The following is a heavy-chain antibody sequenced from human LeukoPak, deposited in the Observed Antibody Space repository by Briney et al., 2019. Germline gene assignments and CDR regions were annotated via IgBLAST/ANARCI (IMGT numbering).Heavy chain of an antibody. CDR3: VKGGYSGSYFYLFDS. D-gene: IGHD1-26*01. Sequence: GGSLRLSCAASGFTFSSYWMHWVRQAPGKGLVWVSRINSDGSSTSYADSVKGRFTISRDNAKNTLYLQMNSLRAEDTAVYYCVKGGYSGSYFYLFDSWGQGTLVTVSS. J-gene: IGHJ4*02. CDR2: INSDGSST. CDR1: GFTFSSYW. V-gene: IGHV3-74*01.